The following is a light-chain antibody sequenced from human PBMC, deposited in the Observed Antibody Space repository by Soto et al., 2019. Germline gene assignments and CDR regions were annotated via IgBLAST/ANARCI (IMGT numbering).Light chain of an antibody. Sequence: SYELTQPSSVSVSPGQTARITCSGDMLAKRFSRWFQQRPGQAPILIIYQDTERPSGIPERFSGSTSGTTVTLTINEAQVEDEADYYCCSATDHSLLFGGGTKLTVL. V-gene: IGLV3-27*01. CDR3: CSATDHSLL. CDR1: MLAKRF. J-gene: IGLJ3*02. CDR2: QDT.